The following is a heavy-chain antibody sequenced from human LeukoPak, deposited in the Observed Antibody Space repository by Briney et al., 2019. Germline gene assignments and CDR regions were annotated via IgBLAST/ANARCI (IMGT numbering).Heavy chain of an antibody. Sequence: SETLSLTCTVSGGSISSSSYYWGWIRQPPGKGLEWIGSIYYTGSTYYTPSLNSRVTISVDTSKNQFSLKLSSVTAADTAVYYCARASIIVVVPAARGPFDYWGQGTLVTVSS. V-gene: IGHV4-39*01. CDR3: ARASIIVVVPAARGPFDY. CDR1: GGSISSSSYY. J-gene: IGHJ4*02. D-gene: IGHD2-2*01. CDR2: IYYTGST.